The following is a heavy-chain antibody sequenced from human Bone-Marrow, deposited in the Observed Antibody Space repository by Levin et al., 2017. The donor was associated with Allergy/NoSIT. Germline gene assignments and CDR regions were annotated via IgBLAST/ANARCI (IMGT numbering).Heavy chain of an antibody. CDR1: GFTFANFE. J-gene: IGHJ6*02. V-gene: IGHV3-48*03. CDR3: ARKLGGGFYYYSLDV. Sequence: LSLPCVASGFTFANFEMNWVRQAPGKGLEWISYITSGSTGKYYADSVKGRFTVSRDNTQNSLYLQMNNLGAGDTAIYYCARKLGGGFYYYSLDVWGQGTTVTVSS. CDR2: ITSGSTGK. D-gene: IGHD3-16*01.